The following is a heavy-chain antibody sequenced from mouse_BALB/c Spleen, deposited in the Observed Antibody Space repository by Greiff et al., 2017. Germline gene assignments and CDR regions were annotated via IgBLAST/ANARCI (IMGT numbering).Heavy chain of an antibody. CDR2: ISSGSSTI. V-gene: IGHV5-17*02. D-gene: IGHD2-4*01. CDR1: GFTFSSFG. Sequence: EVKLEESGGGLVQPGGSRKLSCAASGFTFSSFGMHWVRQAPEKGLEWVAYISSGSSTIYYADTVKGRFTISRDNPKNTLFLQMTSLRSEDTAMYYCARSHDYDWGQGTLVTVSA. J-gene: IGHJ3*01. CDR3: ARSHDYD.